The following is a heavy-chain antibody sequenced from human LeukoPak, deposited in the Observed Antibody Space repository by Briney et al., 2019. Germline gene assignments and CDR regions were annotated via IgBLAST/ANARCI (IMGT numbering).Heavy chain of an antibody. D-gene: IGHD2-15*01. Sequence: GRSLRLSCAASGFTFSSYAMHWVRQAPGKGLEWVAVISYDGSNKYYADAVKGRFTISRDNSKNTLYLQMNSLRAEDTAVYYCARDGGYCSGGSCYLHGMDVWGQGTTVTVSS. V-gene: IGHV3-30-3*01. CDR3: ARDGGYCSGGSCYLHGMDV. CDR2: ISYDGSNK. J-gene: IGHJ6*02. CDR1: GFTFSSYA.